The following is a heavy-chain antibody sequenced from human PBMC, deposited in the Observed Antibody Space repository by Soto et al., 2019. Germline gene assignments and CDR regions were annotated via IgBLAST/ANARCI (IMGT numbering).Heavy chain of an antibody. J-gene: IGHJ6*02. Sequence: QVQLVESGGGVVQPGRSLRLSCAASGFTFSSYGMHWVRQAPGKGLEWVAVMWYDGSNKYYADSVKGRFTISRDNSKNTLYLQMNSLRAEDTAVYYCARDIAAAGTSYYYYGMDVWGQGTTVTVSS. V-gene: IGHV3-33*01. CDR1: GFTFSSYG. CDR2: MWYDGSNK. D-gene: IGHD6-13*01. CDR3: ARDIAAAGTSYYYYGMDV.